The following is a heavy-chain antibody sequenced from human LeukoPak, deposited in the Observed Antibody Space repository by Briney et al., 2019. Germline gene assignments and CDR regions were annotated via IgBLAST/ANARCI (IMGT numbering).Heavy chain of an antibody. D-gene: IGHD3-22*01. Sequence: GGSLRLSCAASGFTFSSYAMSWVRQAPGKGLEWVSAISGSGGSTYYADSVKGRFTISRDNSKNTLYLQMNSLRAEDTAVYYCAKDVSIAIVVVTPYYFDYWGQGTLVTVSS. V-gene: IGHV3-23*01. J-gene: IGHJ4*02. CDR1: GFTFSSYA. CDR3: AKDVSIAIVVVTPYYFDY. CDR2: ISGSGGST.